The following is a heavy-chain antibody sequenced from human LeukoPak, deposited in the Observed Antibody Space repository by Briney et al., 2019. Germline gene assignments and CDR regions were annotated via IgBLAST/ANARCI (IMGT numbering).Heavy chain of an antibody. V-gene: IGHV4-59*01. J-gene: IGHJ5*02. D-gene: IGHD6-19*01. CDR2: IYYSGST. Sequence: SSETLSLTCTVSGGSISSYYWGGIRQPPGKGLEWVGYIYYSGSTNYNPSLKSRVTISVDTSKNQFSLKLSSVTAADTAVYYCARDLAVAGTGGWFDPWGQGTLVTVSS. CDR1: GGSISSYY. CDR3: ARDLAVAGTGGWFDP.